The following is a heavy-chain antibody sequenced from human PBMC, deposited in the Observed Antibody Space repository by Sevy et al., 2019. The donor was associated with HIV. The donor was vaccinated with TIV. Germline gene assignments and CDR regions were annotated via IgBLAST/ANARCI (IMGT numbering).Heavy chain of an antibody. V-gene: IGHV3-9*01. D-gene: IGHD1-20*01. CDR2: ITWNSDYI. Sequence: GGSLRLSCAASGFTFDDYAMHWVRQAPGKGLEWVSGITWNSDYIGYADSVRGRFTISRDNAKNSLYLQMSSLRAEDSALYYCAKGYNWVTSTCIDFWGQGTLVTVSS. CDR3: AKGYNWVTSTCIDF. CDR1: GFTFDDYA. J-gene: IGHJ4*02.